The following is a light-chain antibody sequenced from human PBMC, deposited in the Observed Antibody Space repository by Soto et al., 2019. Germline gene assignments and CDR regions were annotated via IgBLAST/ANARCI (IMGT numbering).Light chain of an antibody. CDR3: EQYGSSSRT. CDR1: QSVSSY. CDR2: GAS. V-gene: IGKV3-20*01. J-gene: IGKJ1*01. Sequence: EIVLTQSPGTLSLSPGERATLSCRASQSVSSYLAWYQQKPGQAPRLLIYGASSRATGIPDRFSGSGSGTDLPLTISSLEPDDFAVYYCEQYGSSSRTCGQGTKVEIK.